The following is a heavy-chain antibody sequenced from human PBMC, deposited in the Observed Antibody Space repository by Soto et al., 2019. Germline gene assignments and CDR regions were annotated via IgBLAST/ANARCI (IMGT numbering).Heavy chain of an antibody. CDR1: GFTFSNAW. D-gene: IGHD6-13*01. V-gene: IGHV3-15*01. CDR2: IKSKTDGGTT. CDR3: TTDVYSSSWYSDDY. Sequence: GGSLRLSCAASGFTFSNAWMSWVRQAPGKGLEWVGRIKSKTDGGTTDYATPVKGRFTISRDDSKNTLYLQMNSLKTEDTAVYYCTTDVYSSSWYSDDYWGQGTLVTVSS. J-gene: IGHJ4*02.